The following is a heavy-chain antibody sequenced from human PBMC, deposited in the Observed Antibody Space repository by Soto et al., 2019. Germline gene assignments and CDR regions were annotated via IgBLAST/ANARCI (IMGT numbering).Heavy chain of an antibody. J-gene: IGHJ5*02. CDR3: ARVRFLDRRDWFDP. Sequence: SVKVSCKASGGTLSSYAISWVRQAPGQGLEWMGGIIPIFGTANYAQKFQGRVTITADKSTSTAYMELSSPRSEDTAVYYCARVRFLDRRDWFDPWGQGTLVTVSS. V-gene: IGHV1-69*06. D-gene: IGHD3-3*01. CDR2: IIPIFGTA. CDR1: GGTLSSYA.